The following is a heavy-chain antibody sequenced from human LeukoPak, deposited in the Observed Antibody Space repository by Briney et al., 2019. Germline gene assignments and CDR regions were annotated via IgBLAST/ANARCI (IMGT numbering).Heavy chain of an antibody. CDR3: AQGFSSGWYPY. Sequence: GGSLRLSCAVSGFSVSSFGMSWVRQAPGKGLEWISAISLNGETAWYADSVKGRFIISRDNSKNTLYLQLTSLRAEDTAVYYCAQGFSSGWYPYWGQGSLVSVSS. CDR1: GFSVSSFG. J-gene: IGHJ4*02. V-gene: IGHV3-23*01. D-gene: IGHD6-19*01. CDR2: ISLNGETA.